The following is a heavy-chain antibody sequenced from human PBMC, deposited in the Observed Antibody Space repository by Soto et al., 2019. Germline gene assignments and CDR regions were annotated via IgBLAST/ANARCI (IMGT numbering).Heavy chain of an antibody. CDR2: ISYDGGNI. Sequence: GSLRLSCAASGFIFSNYGMHWVRQAPDKGLEWVAVISYDGGNIQYADSVKGRFTISRDNFQNTWYLQMNSLRAEDTAMYYCAEEVTRGYYYYFYMDVWGKGTTVTVSS. CDR1: GFIFSNYG. CDR3: AEEVTRGYYYYFYMDV. J-gene: IGHJ6*03. D-gene: IGHD2-21*02. V-gene: IGHV3-30*18.